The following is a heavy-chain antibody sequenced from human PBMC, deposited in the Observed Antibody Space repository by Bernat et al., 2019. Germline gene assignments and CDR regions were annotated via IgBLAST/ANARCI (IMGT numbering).Heavy chain of an antibody. CDR2: IYHSGST. CDR1: GGSISSGGYS. J-gene: IGHJ4*02. CDR3: ARGEYYDSSGYPYFGY. D-gene: IGHD3-22*01. Sequence: QLQLQESGSGLVKPSQTLSLTCAVSGGSISSGGYSWSWIRQPPGKGLEWIGYIYHSGSTYYNPSLKSRVTISVDRSKNQFSLKLSSVTAADTAMYYCARGEYYDSSGYPYFGYWGQGTLVTVSS. V-gene: IGHV4-30-2*01.